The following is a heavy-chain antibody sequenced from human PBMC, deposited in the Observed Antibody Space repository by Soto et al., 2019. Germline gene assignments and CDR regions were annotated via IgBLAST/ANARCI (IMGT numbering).Heavy chain of an antibody. CDR1: GFTFSSYG. V-gene: IGHV3-33*01. D-gene: IGHD3-3*01. CDR3: AREYNLRFLEWLLWIDY. Sequence: QVQLVESGGGVVQPGRSLRLSCAASGFTFSSYGMHWVRQAPGKGLEWVAVIWYDGSNKYYADSVKGRFTISRDNSKNTLDLQMSIRVAELRALEYCAREYNLRFLEWLLWIDYWGQGTLVTVSS. J-gene: IGHJ4*02. CDR2: IWYDGSNK.